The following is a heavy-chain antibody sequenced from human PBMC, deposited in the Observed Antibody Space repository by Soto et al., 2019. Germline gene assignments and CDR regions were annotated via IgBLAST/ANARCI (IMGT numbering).Heavy chain of an antibody. D-gene: IGHD6-6*01. CDR3: AKDIGPWDSSSRYFDY. CDR2: ISWDGGST. V-gene: IGHV3-43*01. J-gene: IGHJ4*02. Sequence: GGSLRLSCAASGFTFDDYTMHWVRQAPGKGLEWVSLISWDGGSTYYADSVKGRFTISRDNSKNSLYLQMNSLRTEDTALYCCAKDIGPWDSSSRYFDYWGQGTLVTVSS. CDR1: GFTFDDYT.